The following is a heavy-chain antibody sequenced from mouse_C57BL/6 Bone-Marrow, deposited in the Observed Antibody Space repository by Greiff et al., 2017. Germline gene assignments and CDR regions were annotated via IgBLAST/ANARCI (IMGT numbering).Heavy chain of an antibody. CDR3: ARGLYGNSYYFDY. CDR2: IDPNSGGT. D-gene: IGHD2-1*01. J-gene: IGHJ2*01. Sequence: QVQLQQPGAELVKPGASVKLSCKASGYTFTSYWMHWVKQRPGRGLEWIGRIDPNSGGTKYNEKFKSKATLTVDQPSSTSYMQLSSLTSADSAVYYCARGLYGNSYYFDYWGQGTTLTVSS. V-gene: IGHV1-72*01. CDR1: GYTFTSYW.